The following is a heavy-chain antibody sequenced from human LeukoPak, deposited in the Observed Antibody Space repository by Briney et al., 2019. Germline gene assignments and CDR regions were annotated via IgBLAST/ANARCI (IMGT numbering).Heavy chain of an antibody. CDR1: GFTFNDYA. Sequence: GVALRLSCATSGFTFNDYAMNWLRQAPGKGLAWISTTNSGGTTTYYAESVKGRFTISRDNFKNALYLQMSSLRVEDTAIYYCAKQSYYRSLGEGGPGTLVTVSS. CDR3: AKQSYYRSLGE. V-gene: IGHV3-23*01. CDR2: TNSGGTTT. D-gene: IGHD3-10*01. J-gene: IGHJ4*02.